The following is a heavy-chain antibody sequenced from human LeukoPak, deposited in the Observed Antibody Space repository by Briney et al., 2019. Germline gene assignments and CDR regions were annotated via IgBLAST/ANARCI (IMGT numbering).Heavy chain of an antibody. Sequence: SETLSLTCAVYGGSFSGYYWSWIRQPPGKGLEWIGEINHSGSTNYNPSLKSRVTISVDTSKNQFSLKLNSVTPEDTAVYYCTRGGAVALYAFDYWGQGTLVTVSS. D-gene: IGHD6-19*01. J-gene: IGHJ4*02. V-gene: IGHV4-34*01. CDR3: TRGGAVALYAFDY. CDR2: INHSGST. CDR1: GGSFSGYY.